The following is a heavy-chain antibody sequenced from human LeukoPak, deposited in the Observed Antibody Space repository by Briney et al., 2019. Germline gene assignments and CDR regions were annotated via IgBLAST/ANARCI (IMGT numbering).Heavy chain of an antibody. Sequence: SETLSLTCTVSGGSISSSSYSWGWIRQPPGKGLEWIGSIYYSGSTYYNPSLKSRVTISVDTSKNQFSLKLSSVTAADTAVYYCARHLAAAVPLDYWGQGTLVTVSS. V-gene: IGHV4-39*01. CDR3: ARHLAAAVPLDY. J-gene: IGHJ4*02. D-gene: IGHD6-13*01. CDR1: GGSISSSSYS. CDR2: IYYSGST.